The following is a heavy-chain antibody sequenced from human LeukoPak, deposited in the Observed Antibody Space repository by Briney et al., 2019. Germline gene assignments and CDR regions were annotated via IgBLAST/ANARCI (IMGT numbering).Heavy chain of an antibody. J-gene: IGHJ4*02. V-gene: IGHV3-11*04. D-gene: IGHD3-10*01. CDR2: ISSSGSTI. CDR1: GFTVSSNY. Sequence: GGSVRLSCAASGFTVSSNYMSWGRQAPGKGLEWVSYISSSGSTIYYAASVKGRFTISRDNAKNSLYLQLNSLRAEDTAVYYCARDGKGRNRIGYYFDYWGQGTLVTVSS. CDR3: ARDGKGRNRIGYYFDY.